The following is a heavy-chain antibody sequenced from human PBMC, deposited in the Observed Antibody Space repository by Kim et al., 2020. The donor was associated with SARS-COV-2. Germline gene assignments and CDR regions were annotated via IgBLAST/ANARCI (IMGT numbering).Heavy chain of an antibody. J-gene: IGHJ5*02. CDR3: ARGRGRDGYNRAPRAAWFDP. CDR1: GGSFSGYY. V-gene: IGHV4-34*01. CDR2: INHSGST. D-gene: IGHD5-12*01. Sequence: SETLSLTCAVYGGSFSGYYWSWIRQPPGKGLEWIGEINHSGSTNYNPSLKSRVTISVDTSKNQFSLKLSSVTAADTAVYYCARGRGRDGYNRAPRAAWFDPWGQGTLVTVSS.